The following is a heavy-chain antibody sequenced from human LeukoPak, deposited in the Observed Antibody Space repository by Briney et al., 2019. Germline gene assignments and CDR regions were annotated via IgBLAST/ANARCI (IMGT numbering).Heavy chain of an antibody. CDR3: TKENGSGYYNWSDP. J-gene: IGHJ5*02. CDR2: IHYSGST. D-gene: IGHD3-3*01. CDR1: GGSIGSYY. Sequence: PSETLSLTCTVSGGSIGSYYWTWIRQPPGKGLEWVGYIHYSGSTNSNPSLKRRVTISLDTSKNHFSLTLSSVTAADTAVYYCTKENGSGYYNWSDPWGHGNLVTVSS. V-gene: IGHV4-59*01.